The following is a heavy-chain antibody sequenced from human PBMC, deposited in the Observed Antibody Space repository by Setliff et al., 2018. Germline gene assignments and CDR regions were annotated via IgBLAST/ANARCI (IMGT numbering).Heavy chain of an antibody. J-gene: IGHJ3*02. CDR3: ARDRRIVGARHAFDI. V-gene: IGHV4-31*03. D-gene: IGHD1-26*01. CDR2: IYYSGST. CDR1: GGSISSGGYY. Sequence: SETLSLTCTVSGGSISSGGYYWSWIRQHPGKGLEWIGYIYYSGSTYYNPSLKSRVTISVDTSKNQFSLKLSSVTAADTAVYYCARDRRIVGARHAFDIWGQGTKVTVSS.